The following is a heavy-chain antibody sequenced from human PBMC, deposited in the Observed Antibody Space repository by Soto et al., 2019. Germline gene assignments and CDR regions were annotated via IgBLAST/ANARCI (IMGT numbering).Heavy chain of an antibody. D-gene: IGHD1-20*01. CDR3: AKDGNNGNNWFDP. V-gene: IGHV1-24*01. J-gene: IGHJ5*02. Sequence: ASVKVSCKVYGHTLAELSMNWVRQAPGKGLEWMGGIDPGNGQKFYAQKFQGRVIMTGDTSTETAYMELSSLRSEDTAVYYCAKDGNNGNNWFDPWGQGTQVTVSS. CDR2: IDPGNGQK. CDR1: GHTLAELS.